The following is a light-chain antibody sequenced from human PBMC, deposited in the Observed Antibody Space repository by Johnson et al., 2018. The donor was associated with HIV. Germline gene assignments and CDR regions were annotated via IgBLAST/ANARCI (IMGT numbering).Light chain of an antibody. Sequence: QAVLTQPPSVSAAPGQKVTISCSGSSSNVGNNVVSWYQQLPGSAPKVLIYEDNKRPSGIPDRFSGSKSGTSATLGITGLQTGDEADYYCGTWDSSLGAYVFGTGTKVTVL. CDR3: GTWDSSLGAYV. CDR2: EDN. J-gene: IGLJ1*01. CDR1: SSNVGNNV. V-gene: IGLV1-51*02.